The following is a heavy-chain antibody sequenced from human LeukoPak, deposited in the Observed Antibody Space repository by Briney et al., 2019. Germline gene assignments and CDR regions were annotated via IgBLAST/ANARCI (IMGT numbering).Heavy chain of an antibody. CDR2: INWNGGST. CDR3: ARDRGRRRIVVAAFDI. V-gene: IGHV3-20*04. Sequence: PGRSLRLSCAASGFTFAASGMSWVSQVPGKGMECVSGINWNGGSTVYAGSVKGRFTISRDNAKNSLYLQMNSLRAEDTALYYCARDRGRRRIVVAAFDIWGQGTMVTVSS. CDR1: GFTFAASG. J-gene: IGHJ3*02. D-gene: IGHD3-22*01.